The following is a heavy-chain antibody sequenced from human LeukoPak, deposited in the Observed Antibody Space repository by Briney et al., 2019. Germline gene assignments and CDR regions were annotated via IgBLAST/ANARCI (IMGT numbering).Heavy chain of an antibody. CDR3: AKDQDYYGSGSPFDY. J-gene: IGHJ4*02. Sequence: PGGSLRLSCAASGFTFSSYAMSWVRQAPGKGLEWVSAISGSGGSTYYADSVKGRFTISRDNSKNTLYLQMNSLRAEDTAVYYCAKDQDYYGSGSPFDYWGQETLVTVSS. V-gene: IGHV3-23*01. CDR2: ISGSGGST. D-gene: IGHD3-10*01. CDR1: GFTFSSYA.